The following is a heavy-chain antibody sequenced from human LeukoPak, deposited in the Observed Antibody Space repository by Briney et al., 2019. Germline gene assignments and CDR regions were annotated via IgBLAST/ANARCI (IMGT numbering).Heavy chain of an antibody. CDR2: LYPSGSS. CDR3: ARDLSGSLYFDY. D-gene: IGHD3-10*01. CDR1: GASISPYY. J-gene: IGHJ4*02. Sequence: SVTLSLTCSVSGASISPYYWNWIRQPAGKGLEWIGRLYPSGSSDYNPSLKSRVSISVGTSNNQFSLRVTSVTAADTAIYYCARDLSGSLYFDYWGQGILVTVSA. V-gene: IGHV4-4*07.